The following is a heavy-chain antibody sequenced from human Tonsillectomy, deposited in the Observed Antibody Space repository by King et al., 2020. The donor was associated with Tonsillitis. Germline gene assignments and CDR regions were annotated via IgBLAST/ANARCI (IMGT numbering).Heavy chain of an antibody. CDR1: GGSFSGYY. CDR2: IDHSGSS. J-gene: IGHJ4*02. V-gene: IGHV4-34*01. D-gene: IGHD3-9*01. Sequence: CGVYGGSFSGYYWSLIRQTPGQRLEWIVEIDHSGSSNSNPSLKSRVTISVDTSKNQFSLKLNSVTAADTAVYYCARDSVEHDWAFDYWGQGTLVTVSS. CDR3: ARDSVEHDWAFDY.